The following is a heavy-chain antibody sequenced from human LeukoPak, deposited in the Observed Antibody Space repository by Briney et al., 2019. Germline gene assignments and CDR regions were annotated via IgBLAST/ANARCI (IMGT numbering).Heavy chain of an antibody. Sequence: GGSLRLSCAASGFTFSSYAMSWVRQAPGKVLEWVSAISGSGGITYYADSVKGRFTISRDNSKNTLYLQMNSLRAEDTAVYYCAKTYYYGSGSYYLYGMDVWGQGTTVTVSS. J-gene: IGHJ6*02. D-gene: IGHD3-10*01. CDR3: AKTYYYGSGSYYLYGMDV. CDR2: ISGSGGIT. CDR1: GFTFSSYA. V-gene: IGHV3-23*01.